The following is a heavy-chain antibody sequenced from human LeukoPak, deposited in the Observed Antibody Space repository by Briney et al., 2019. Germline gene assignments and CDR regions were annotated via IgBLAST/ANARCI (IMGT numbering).Heavy chain of an antibody. Sequence: PSETLSLTCAVSGGSISSGGYSWSWIRQPPGKGLEWIGYIYHSGSTYYNPSLKSRVTISVDRSKNQFSLKLSSVTAADTAVYYCARDRGDYYFDYWGQGILVTVSS. CDR1: GGSISSGGYS. V-gene: IGHV4-30-2*01. D-gene: IGHD2-21*02. CDR2: IYHSGST. J-gene: IGHJ4*02. CDR3: ARDRGDYYFDY.